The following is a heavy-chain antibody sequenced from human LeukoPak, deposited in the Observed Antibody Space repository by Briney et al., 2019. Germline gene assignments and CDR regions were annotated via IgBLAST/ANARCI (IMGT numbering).Heavy chain of an antibody. D-gene: IGHD3-3*01. CDR1: GGSVINTNW. J-gene: IGHJ4*02. CDR3: AGEGGFYRPLDY. Sequence: PSETLSLTCGVSGGSVINTNWWTWVRQPPGKGLEWIGEVHLDGRTNYNPSLESRLTMSVDVSENQVSLKLTSVTAADTAVYYCAGEGGFYRPLDYSGQGTLVTVSS. V-gene: IGHV4-4*02. CDR2: VHLDGRT.